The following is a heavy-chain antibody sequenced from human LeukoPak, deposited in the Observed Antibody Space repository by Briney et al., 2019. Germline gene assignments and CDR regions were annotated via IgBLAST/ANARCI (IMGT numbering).Heavy chain of an antibody. CDR2: TNPNSGNT. V-gene: IGHV1-8*02. J-gene: IGHJ4*02. Sequence: ASVKVSCKASGGTFSSYAISWVRQAPGQGLEWMGWTNPNSGNTGYAQKFQGRVTMTRNTSISTAYMELSSLRSEDTAVYYCARVDGSGSYYYFDYWGQGTLVTVSS. CDR1: GGTFSSYA. CDR3: ARVDGSGSYYYFDY. D-gene: IGHD3-10*01.